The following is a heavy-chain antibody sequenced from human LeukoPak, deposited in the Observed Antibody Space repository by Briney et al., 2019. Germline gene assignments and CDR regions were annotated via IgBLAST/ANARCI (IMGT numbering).Heavy chain of an antibody. V-gene: IGHV4-59*01. Sequence: NSSETLSPTCTVSGGSISSYYWSWIRQPPGKGLEWIGYIYYSGSTNYNPSLKSRVTISVDTSTNQFSLKLSSVTAADTAVYYCARVRGSSGWIEYWGQGSLVTVSS. CDR2: IYYSGST. J-gene: IGHJ4*02. D-gene: IGHD6-19*01. CDR1: GGSISSYY. CDR3: ARVRGSSGWIEY.